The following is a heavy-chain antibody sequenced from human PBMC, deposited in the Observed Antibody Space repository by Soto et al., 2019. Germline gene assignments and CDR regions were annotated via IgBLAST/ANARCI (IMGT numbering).Heavy chain of an antibody. D-gene: IGHD4-4*01. CDR3: ARTTVTPYYYYGMDV. CDR1: GYSVTSYW. CDR2: IYPGDSDT. J-gene: IGHJ6*02. V-gene: IGHV5-51*01. Sequence: GESLKISCKGSGYSVTSYWIGWVRQMPGKGLEWMGIIYPGDSDTRYSPSFQGQVTISADKSISTAYLQWSSLKASDTAMYYCARTTVTPYYYYGMDVWGQGTTVTVSS.